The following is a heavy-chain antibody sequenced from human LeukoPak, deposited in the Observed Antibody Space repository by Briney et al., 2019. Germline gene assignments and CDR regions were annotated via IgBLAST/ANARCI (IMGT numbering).Heavy chain of an antibody. CDR2: IYYSGST. D-gene: IGHD2-21*01. CDR1: GGSISSYY. CDR3: ARVGLEILVD. Sequence: SETLSLTCTVSGGSISSYYWSWLRQPPGKGLEWIGYIYYSGSTNYNPSLKSRVTISVDTSKNQFSLKLSSVTAADTAVYYCARVGLEILVDWGQGTLVTVSS. V-gene: IGHV4-59*01. J-gene: IGHJ4*02.